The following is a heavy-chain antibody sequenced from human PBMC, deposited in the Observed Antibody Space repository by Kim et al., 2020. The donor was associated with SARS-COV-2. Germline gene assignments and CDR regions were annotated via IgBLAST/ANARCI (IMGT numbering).Heavy chain of an antibody. D-gene: IGHD1-26*01. Sequence: STNDNPSLKSRVTISVDTSKNQFSLKLSSVTAADTAVYYCARKGATYFDYWGQGTLVTVSS. CDR2: ST. V-gene: IGHV4-34*01. J-gene: IGHJ4*02. CDR3: ARKGATYFDY.